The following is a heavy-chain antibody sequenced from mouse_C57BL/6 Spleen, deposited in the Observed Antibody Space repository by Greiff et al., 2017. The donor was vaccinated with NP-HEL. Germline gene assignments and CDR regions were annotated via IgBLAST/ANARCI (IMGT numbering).Heavy chain of an antibody. CDR1: GYTFTSYW. J-gene: IGHJ1*03. CDR2: IHPNSGST. Sequence: QVQLQQPGAELVKPGASVKLSCKASGYTFTSYWMHWVKQRPGQGLEWIGMIHPNSGSTNYNEKFKSKATLTVDKSSSTAYMQLSSLTSVDSAVYYCADYGSSHWYFDVWGTGTTVTVSS. V-gene: IGHV1-64*01. CDR3: ADYGSSHWYFDV. D-gene: IGHD1-1*01.